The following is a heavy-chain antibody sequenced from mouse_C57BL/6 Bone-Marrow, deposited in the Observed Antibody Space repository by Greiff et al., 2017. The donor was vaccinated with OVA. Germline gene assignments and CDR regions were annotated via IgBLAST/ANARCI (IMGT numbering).Heavy chain of an antibody. D-gene: IGHD1-1*01. J-gene: IGHJ1*03. Sequence: EVQLQESGPGLVKPSQSLSLTCSVTGYSITSGYYWNWIRQFPGNKLEWMGYISYDGSNKYNPSLKNRISITRDTSKNQFFLKLNSVTTEDTATXYCAYITTVVAPGWYFDVWGTGTTVTVSS. CDR1: GYSITSGYY. CDR2: ISYDGSN. CDR3: AYITTVVAPGWYFDV. V-gene: IGHV3-6*01.